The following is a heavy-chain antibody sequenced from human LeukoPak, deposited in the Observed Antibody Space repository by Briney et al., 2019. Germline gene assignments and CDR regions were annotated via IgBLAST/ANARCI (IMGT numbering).Heavy chain of an antibody. V-gene: IGHV3-23*01. Sequence: PGGSLRLSCAASGFTFSSYGMSWVRQAPGKGLEWVSAISGSGGSTYYADSVKGRFTISRDNSKNTLYLQMNSLRAEDTAVYYCARIWLVSSTFDYWGQGTLVTVSS. CDR3: ARIWLVSSTFDY. J-gene: IGHJ4*02. CDR1: GFTFSSYG. CDR2: ISGSGGST. D-gene: IGHD6-19*01.